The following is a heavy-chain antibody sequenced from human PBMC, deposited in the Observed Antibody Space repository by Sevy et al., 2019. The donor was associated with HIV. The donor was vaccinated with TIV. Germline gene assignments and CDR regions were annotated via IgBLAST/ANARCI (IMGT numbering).Heavy chain of an antibody. V-gene: IGHV4-59*01. J-gene: IGHJ6*02. Sequence: SETLSLTCTVSGGSINSYYWNWIRQPPGKGLEWIGYIYYSGSTKYNPSLKSRVTISVDTSKNQLSLKLNSVTAADTAVYYCARRVAPEPYYYGMVVWGQGTTVTGSS. D-gene: IGHD1-1*01. CDR1: GGSINSYY. CDR3: ARRVAPEPYYYGMVV. CDR2: IYYSGST.